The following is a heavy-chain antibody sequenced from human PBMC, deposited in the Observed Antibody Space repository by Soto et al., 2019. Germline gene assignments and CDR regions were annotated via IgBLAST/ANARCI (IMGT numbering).Heavy chain of an antibody. D-gene: IGHD2-2*01. V-gene: IGHV3-48*01. J-gene: IGHJ6*03. CDR1: GFTFSSYS. CDR3: TRSAYMDV. CDR2: ISSGSSTI. Sequence: EVQLVESGGGLVQPGGSLRLSCAASGFTFSSYSMNWVRQAPGKWLEWVSYISSGSSTIYYADSVKGRFTISRDNAKHSLYLQMDSLRAEDTAVYYATRSAYMDVWGTGTTVTVSS.